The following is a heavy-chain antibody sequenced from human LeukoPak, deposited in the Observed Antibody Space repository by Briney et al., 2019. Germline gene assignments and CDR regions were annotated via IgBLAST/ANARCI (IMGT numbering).Heavy chain of an antibody. V-gene: IGHV4-59*12. Sequence: SETLSLTRSVSGGSISSYYWSWIRQPPGKGLEWIGYISDSGSTNYNPSLKSRVTISVDTSKNQFSLKLSSVRAADTAVYYCARGFRHQLLPPWVGAHFQHWGQGTLVTVSS. CDR1: GGSISSYY. D-gene: IGHD6-13*01. CDR3: ARGFRHQLLPPWVGAHFQH. J-gene: IGHJ1*01. CDR2: ISDSGST.